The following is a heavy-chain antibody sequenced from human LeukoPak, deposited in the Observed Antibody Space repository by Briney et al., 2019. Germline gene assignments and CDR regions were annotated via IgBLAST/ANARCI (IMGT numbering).Heavy chain of an antibody. Sequence: GGSLRLSCAASGFTISNNYMNWVRQAPGKGLEWVSVIYSGGNTYYADSVKGRFTISRDNAKNSLYLQMNSLRAEDTAVYYCARVESYTITPGYWGQGTLVTVSS. CDR2: IYSGGNT. CDR3: ARVESYTITPGY. J-gene: IGHJ4*02. V-gene: IGHV3-53*01. CDR1: GFTISNNY. D-gene: IGHD1-14*01.